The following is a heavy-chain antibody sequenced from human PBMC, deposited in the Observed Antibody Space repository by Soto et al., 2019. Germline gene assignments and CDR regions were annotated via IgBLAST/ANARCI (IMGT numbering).Heavy chain of an antibody. D-gene: IGHD2-15*01. CDR1: GGSISSYY. CDR3: ARDNCSGGSCFDY. V-gene: IGHV4-59*01. Sequence: SETLSLTCTVSGGSISSYYWSWIRQPPGKGLEWIGYIYYSGSTNYNPSLKSRVTISVDTSKNQFSLKLSSVTAADTAVYYCARDNCSGGSCFDYWGQGTLVTVSS. J-gene: IGHJ4*02. CDR2: IYYSGST.